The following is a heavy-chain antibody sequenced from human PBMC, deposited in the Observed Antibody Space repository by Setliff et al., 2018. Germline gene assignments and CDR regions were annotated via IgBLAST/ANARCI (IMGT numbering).Heavy chain of an antibody. CDR2: MNGDGRST. D-gene: IGHD1-26*01. V-gene: IGHV3-74*01. J-gene: IGHJ3*02. CDR1: GFTFSNHW. CDR3: AREWQVGRGWVDTVDI. Sequence: PGGSLRLSCAASGFTFSNHWMHWVRQTPGKGLAWVSRMNGDGRSTNYADSVKGRFTISRDNAKNTLYLQMNSLRAEDTAVYFCAREWQVGRGWVDTVDIWGQGTMVTVSS.